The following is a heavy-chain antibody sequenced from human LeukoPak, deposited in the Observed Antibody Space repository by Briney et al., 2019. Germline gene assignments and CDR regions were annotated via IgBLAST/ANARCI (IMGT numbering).Heavy chain of an antibody. V-gene: IGHV3-23*01. CDR3: ARDSSGWYAGCSRCRWFDP. D-gene: IGHD6-19*01. Sequence: GGSLRLSCAASGFTFSSYAMSWVRQAPGKGLEWVSAISGSGGSTYYADSVKGRFTISRDNSKNTLYLQMNSLRAEDTAVYYCARDSSGWYAGCSRCRWFDPWGQGTLVTVSS. CDR2: ISGSGGST. CDR1: GFTFSSYA. J-gene: IGHJ5*02.